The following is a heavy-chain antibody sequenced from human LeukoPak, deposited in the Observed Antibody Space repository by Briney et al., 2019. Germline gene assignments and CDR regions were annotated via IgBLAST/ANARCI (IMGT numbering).Heavy chain of an antibody. V-gene: IGHV3-21*01. D-gene: IGHD5-12*01. J-gene: IGHJ5*02. CDR3: ARGYSRFDP. CDR2: ITISGTYI. Sequence: GGSLRLSCAASGFILSDYNMNWVRQAPGKGLEWVSFITISGTYITYADSVKGRFTISRDNAKNSLYLQMNSLRAEDTAVYYCARGYSRFDPWGQGTLVTVSS. CDR1: GFILSDYN.